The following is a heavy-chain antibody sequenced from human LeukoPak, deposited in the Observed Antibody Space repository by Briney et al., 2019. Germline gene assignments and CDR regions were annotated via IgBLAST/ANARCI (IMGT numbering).Heavy chain of an antibody. CDR3: AREFSGYSSSGFDY. CDR1: GHTFTSYD. V-gene: IGHV1-8*01. Sequence: ASVKVSCKASGHTFTSYDINWVRQATGQGLEWMGWMNPNSGNTGYAQKFQGRVTMTRNTSISTAYMELSSLRSEDTAVYYCAREFSGYSSSGFDYWGQGTLVTVSS. CDR2: MNPNSGNT. J-gene: IGHJ4*02. D-gene: IGHD6-13*01.